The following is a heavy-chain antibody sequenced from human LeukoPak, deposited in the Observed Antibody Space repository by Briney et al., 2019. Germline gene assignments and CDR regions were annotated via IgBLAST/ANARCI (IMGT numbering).Heavy chain of an antibody. CDR3: ARHRYCSGGSCEGYFDY. J-gene: IGHJ4*02. CDR2: IYPGDSDT. CDR1: GYSFTSYW. Sequence: GESLKISCKGSGYSFTSYWIGWVRQMPGKGLEWMGIIYPGDSDTRYSPSFQGQVTISADKSISTAYLQWSSLKASDTAMYYCARHRYCSGGSCEGYFDYWGQGTLVTVSS. V-gene: IGHV5-51*01. D-gene: IGHD2-15*01.